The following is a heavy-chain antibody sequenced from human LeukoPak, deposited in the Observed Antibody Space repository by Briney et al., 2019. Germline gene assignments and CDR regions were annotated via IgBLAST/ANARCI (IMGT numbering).Heavy chain of an antibody. D-gene: IGHD6-25*01. V-gene: IGHV3-33*06. CDR3: AKDPSRGYPRVLDY. CDR2: IWYDGSDK. CDR1: GFFFSNYG. Sequence: GGSLRLSCAASGFFFSNYGRHWVGQAPGKRLERVAVIWYDGSDKYYADSVKCRFTISRDNSKNTLYLRMSSLRAEDTAVYFCAKDPSRGYPRVLDYWGQGIVVTVSS. J-gene: IGHJ4*02.